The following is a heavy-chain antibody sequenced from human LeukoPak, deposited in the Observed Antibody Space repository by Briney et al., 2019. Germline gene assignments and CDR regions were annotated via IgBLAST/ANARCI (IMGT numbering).Heavy chain of an antibody. CDR2: IYHSGST. D-gene: IGHD5-18*01. V-gene: IGHV4-4*02. Sequence: SETLSLTCAVSGGSISSSNWWSWVRQPPGQGLEWIGEIYHSGSTNYNPSLKSRVTISVDKSKNQFSLKLSSVTAADTAVYYCARASGGTIYSYGPYYYYMDVWGKGTTVTVSS. J-gene: IGHJ6*03. CDR1: GGSISSSNW. CDR3: ARASGGTIYSYGPYYYYMDV.